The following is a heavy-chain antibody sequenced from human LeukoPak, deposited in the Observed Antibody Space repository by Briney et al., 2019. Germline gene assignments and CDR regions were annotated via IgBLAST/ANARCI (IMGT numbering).Heavy chain of an antibody. CDR3: ARDLYYDMVDAVEPCFQH. V-gene: IGHV1-18*01. CDR2: ISAYNGNT. CDR1: GYTFTSYG. D-gene: IGHD3-22*01. Sequence: ASVKVSCKASGYTFTSYGISWVRQAPGQGLEWMGWISAYNGNTNYAQKLQGRVTMTTDTSTSTAYMKLRSLRSDDTAVYYCARDLYYDMVDAVEPCFQHWGQGTLVTVSS. J-gene: IGHJ1*01.